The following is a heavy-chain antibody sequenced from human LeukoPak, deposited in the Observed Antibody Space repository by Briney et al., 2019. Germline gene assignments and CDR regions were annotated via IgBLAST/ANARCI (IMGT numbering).Heavy chain of an antibody. V-gene: IGHV3-30*04. CDR1: GFTFSSYA. J-gene: IGHJ4*02. D-gene: IGHD4-17*01. CDR2: ISYDGSNK. Sequence: GGSLRLSCAASGFTFSSYAMHWVRQAPGKGLEWVAVISYDGSNKYYADSVKGRFTISRDNSKNTLYLQMNSLRAEDTAVYYCASEPEFGYGAGPSYYFDYWGQGTLVTVSS. CDR3: ASEPEFGYGAGPSYYFDY.